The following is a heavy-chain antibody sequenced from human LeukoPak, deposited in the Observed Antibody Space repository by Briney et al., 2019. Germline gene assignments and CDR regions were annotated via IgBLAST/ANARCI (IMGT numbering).Heavy chain of an antibody. D-gene: IGHD3-22*01. J-gene: IGHJ4*02. CDR1: GFTFSGYS. CDR2: ISSSSSYI. Sequence: GGSLRLSCAASGFTFSGYSMNWVRQAPGKGLDWVSSISSSSSYIYYADSVKGRFTISRDNAKNSLYLQMNSLRAEDTAVYYCARDPDYYDSSGYYYLDYWGQGTLVTVSS. CDR3: ARDPDYYDSSGYYYLDY. V-gene: IGHV3-21*01.